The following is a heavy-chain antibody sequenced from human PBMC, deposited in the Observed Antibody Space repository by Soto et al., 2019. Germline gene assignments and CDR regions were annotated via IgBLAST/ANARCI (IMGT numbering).Heavy chain of an antibody. CDR3: ATMNEDSAGGCEYGY. D-gene: IGHD6-6*01. CDR1: GGSISSYY. CDR2: SYYSGST. V-gene: IGHV4-59*01. J-gene: IGHJ4*02. Sequence: SETLSLTCTVSGGSISSYYWSWIRQPPGKGLEWIGYSYYSGSTNYNPSLKSRVTISVDTSKNQFSLKLSSVTAADTAVYYCATMNEDSAGGCEYGYWGQGTLVTVSS.